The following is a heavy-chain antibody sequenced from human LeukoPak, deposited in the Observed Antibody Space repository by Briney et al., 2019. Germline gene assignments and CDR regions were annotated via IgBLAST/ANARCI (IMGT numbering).Heavy chain of an antibody. Sequence: PSETLSLTCTVSGDSISSYHWSWIRQPPGKGLEWIGYIYYSGSTNYNPSLKSRVTLSIDTSKNQFSLKLSSVTAADTAVYYCALTDYGGGSDYWGQGTLVTVSS. D-gene: IGHD4-23*01. CDR2: IYYSGST. J-gene: IGHJ4*02. CDR3: ALTDYGGGSDY. CDR1: GDSISSYH. V-gene: IGHV4-59*01.